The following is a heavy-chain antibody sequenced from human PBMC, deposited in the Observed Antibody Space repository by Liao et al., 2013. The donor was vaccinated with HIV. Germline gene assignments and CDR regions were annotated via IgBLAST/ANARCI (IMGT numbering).Heavy chain of an antibody. V-gene: IGHV4-59*12. CDR2: ICYSENT. Sequence: QVQLQESGPGLVKPSETLSLTCTVSGGSISSYCWSWIRQPPGKGLEWIGYICYSENTNYNPSLKSRVTISVDTSKNQFSLKLSSVTAADTAVYYCARVDQYYDYWRGYENWFDPWGQGTLVTVSS. D-gene: IGHD3-3*01. J-gene: IGHJ5*02. CDR3: ARVDQYYDYWRGYENWFDP. CDR1: GGSISSYC.